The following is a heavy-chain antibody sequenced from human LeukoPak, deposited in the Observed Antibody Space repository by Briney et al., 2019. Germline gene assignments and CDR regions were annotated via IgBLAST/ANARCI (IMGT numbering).Heavy chain of an antibody. CDR3: AKDLLRRGYSSSWYGGGKFDY. Sequence: GGSLRLSCAASGFTFSSYAMSWVRQAPGKGLEWVSAISGSGGSTYYAGSVKGRFTISRDNSKNTLYLQMNSLRAEDTAVYYCAKDLLRRGYSSSWYGGGKFDYWGQGTLVTVSS. V-gene: IGHV3-23*01. CDR2: ISGSGGST. D-gene: IGHD6-13*01. J-gene: IGHJ4*02. CDR1: GFTFSSYA.